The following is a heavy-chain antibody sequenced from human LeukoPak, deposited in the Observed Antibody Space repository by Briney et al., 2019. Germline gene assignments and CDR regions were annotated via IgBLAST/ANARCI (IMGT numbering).Heavy chain of an antibody. J-gene: IGHJ4*02. V-gene: IGHV5-51*01. D-gene: IGHD5-24*01. CDR3: GRRREAYNLDY. CDR2: IYPGDSDT. Sequence: GESLKISCKASGYSFTNYWIGWVRHMPGKGLEWMGIIYPGDSDTRYSPSFQGQVTISADKSISTAYLQWSSLKASDTAMYYCGRRREAYNLDYWGQGTLVTVSS. CDR1: GYSFTNYW.